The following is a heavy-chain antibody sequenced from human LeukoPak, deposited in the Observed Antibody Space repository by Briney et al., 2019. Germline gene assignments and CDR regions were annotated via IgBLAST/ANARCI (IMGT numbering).Heavy chain of an antibody. D-gene: IGHD4-23*01. V-gene: IGHV1-69*06. Sequence: ASVKVSCKASGVTFSNFAISWVRQAPGQGLEWMGGIIPIFGTANYAQKFQGRVTITADKSTSTAYMELSSLRSEDTAVYYCARDNSVEDTAWWFDPWGQGTLVTVSS. CDR2: IIPIFGTA. J-gene: IGHJ5*02. CDR1: GVTFSNFA. CDR3: ARDNSVEDTAWWFDP.